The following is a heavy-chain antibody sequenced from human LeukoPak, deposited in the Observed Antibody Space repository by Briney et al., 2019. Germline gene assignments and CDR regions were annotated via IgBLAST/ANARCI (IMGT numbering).Heavy chain of an antibody. J-gene: IGHJ4*02. D-gene: IGHD2-15*01. CDR3: AFPHCSGGSCYSY. V-gene: IGHV3-23*01. CDR2: ISGSGSST. CDR1: GFSFSSYA. Sequence: GGSLRLSCAASGFSFSSYAMNWVRQAPGKGLEWVSAISGSGSSTYYADSVKGRFTIPRDNSKNTLYLQVNSLRTEDTAVYYCAFPHCSGGSCYSYWGQGTLVTVSS.